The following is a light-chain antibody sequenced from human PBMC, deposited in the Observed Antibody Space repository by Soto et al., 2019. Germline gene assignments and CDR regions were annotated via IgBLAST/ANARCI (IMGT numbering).Light chain of an antibody. CDR1: QAIYRY. Sequence: DHQLTPAPIFLAAFVGDKGTNPCPASQAIYRYLALYPQKPGKAPKLLIFGASKLQSGVPSRFSGSGSGTEFTLTISSLQPEDFATYYCQQLNSHPRTFGQGTKLEIK. CDR3: QQLNSHPRT. V-gene: IGKV1-9*01. CDR2: GAS. J-gene: IGKJ2*01.